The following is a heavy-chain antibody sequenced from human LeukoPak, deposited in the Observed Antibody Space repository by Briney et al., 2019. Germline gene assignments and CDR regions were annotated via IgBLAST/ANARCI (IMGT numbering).Heavy chain of an antibody. Sequence: GGSLRLSCAASGFTFSSYGMHWVRQAPGKGLEWVALISYDGSNKYYADSVKGRFTISRDNSKNTLYLQMNSLRAEDTAVYYCAKDVAGGITHWYFDLWGRGTLVTASS. V-gene: IGHV3-30*18. CDR1: GFTFSSYG. J-gene: IGHJ2*01. D-gene: IGHD6-13*01. CDR2: ISYDGSNK. CDR3: AKDVAGGITHWYFDL.